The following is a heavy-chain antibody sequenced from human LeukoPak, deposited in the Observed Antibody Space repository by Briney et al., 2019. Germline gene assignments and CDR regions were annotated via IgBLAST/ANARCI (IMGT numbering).Heavy chain of an antibody. CDR3: ARGGQSTMVRGARQNYYYYGMDV. J-gene: IGHJ6*02. D-gene: IGHD3-10*01. CDR2: IYYSGST. Sequence: PSQTLSLTCTVSGGSISSGGYYWSWIRQHPGKGLEWIGYIYYSGSTYYNPSLKSRVTISVDTSKNQFSLKLSSVTAADTAVYYCARGGQSTMVRGARQNYYYYGMDVWGQGTTVTVSS. V-gene: IGHV4-31*03. CDR1: GGSISSGGYY.